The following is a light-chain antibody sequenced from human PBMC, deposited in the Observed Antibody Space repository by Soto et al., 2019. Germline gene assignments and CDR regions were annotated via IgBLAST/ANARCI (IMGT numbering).Light chain of an antibody. CDR3: QQYNNWPLT. J-gene: IGKJ4*01. CDR1: QSISNN. V-gene: IGKV3-15*01. Sequence: ETVMPQSPATLSVSPGERATLSCRAGQSISNNLAWYQQNPGQAPRLLIYGATTSTTGIPSRYSDSGSGTEFTLNISSLNSEDFAFYYCQQYNNWPLTFGGGTKVEIK. CDR2: GAT.